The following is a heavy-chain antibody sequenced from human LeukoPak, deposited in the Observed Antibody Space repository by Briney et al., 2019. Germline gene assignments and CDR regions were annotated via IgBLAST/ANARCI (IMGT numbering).Heavy chain of an antibody. CDR2: IYTSGST. D-gene: IGHD3-22*01. V-gene: IGHV4-4*07. J-gene: IGHJ4*02. Sequence: PSETLSLTCTVSGGSISSYYWSWIRQPAGKGLEWIGRIYTSGSTNYNPSLKSRVTMSVDTSKKQFSLKLSAVTAADTAVYYCAREIIYYDSSGPKGGFDYWGKGTPVTSSS. CDR3: AREIIYYDSSGPKGGFDY. CDR1: GGSISSYY.